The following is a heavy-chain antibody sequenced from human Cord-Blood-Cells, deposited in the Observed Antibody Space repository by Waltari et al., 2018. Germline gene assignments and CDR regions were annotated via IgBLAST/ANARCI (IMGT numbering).Heavy chain of an antibody. Sequence: EVQLVESGGGLVKPGGSLSLSCAAPGFTFSSYSMNWVRQAPGKGLEWVSSSSSSSSYISYADSVKGRFTISRDNAKNSLYLQMNSLRAEDTAVYYCARDTYGSGSYWGYYYYGMDVWGQGTTVTVSS. CDR2: SSSSSSYI. CDR1: GFTFSSYS. CDR3: ARDTYGSGSYWGYYYYGMDV. J-gene: IGHJ6*02. V-gene: IGHV3-21*01. D-gene: IGHD3-10*01.